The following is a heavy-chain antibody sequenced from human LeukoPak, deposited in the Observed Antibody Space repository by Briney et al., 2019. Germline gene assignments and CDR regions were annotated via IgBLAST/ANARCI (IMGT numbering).Heavy chain of an antibody. CDR3: AKGGYSGSYSD. Sequence: PGGSLRLSCAASGFTFSTYGMSWVRQAPGKGLEWVSAISGSGGSTYYVDSVKGRFTISRDNSKNTLYLQMNSLRVEDTAVYYCAKGGYSGSYSDWGQGTLVTVSS. V-gene: IGHV3-23*01. D-gene: IGHD1-26*01. J-gene: IGHJ4*02. CDR1: GFTFSTYG. CDR2: ISGSGGST.